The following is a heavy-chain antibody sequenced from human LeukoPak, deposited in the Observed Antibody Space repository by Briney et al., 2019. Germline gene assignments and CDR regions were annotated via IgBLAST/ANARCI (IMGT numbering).Heavy chain of an antibody. CDR1: GYTFTSYG. CDR2: ISAYNGNT. V-gene: IGHV1-18*01. CDR3: ARDLGWDSGYRKNYYYYYMDV. D-gene: IGHD5-12*01. Sequence: GASVKVSCKASGYTFTSYGISWVRHAPGQGLEWMGWISAYNGNTNYAQKLQGRVTMTTDTSTSTAYMELRSLRSDDAAVYYCARDLGWDSGYRKNYYYYYMDVWGKGTTVTVSS. J-gene: IGHJ6*03.